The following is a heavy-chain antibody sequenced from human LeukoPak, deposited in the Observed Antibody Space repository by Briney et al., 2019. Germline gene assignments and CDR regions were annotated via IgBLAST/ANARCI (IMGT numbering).Heavy chain of an antibody. Sequence: GESLKISCKGSGYSFTSYWIGWVRQMPGKGLEWMGIIYPGDSDTRYSPSFQGQVTISADKSISTAYLQWSSLKASDTAMYYCARARGLEWELPPTHYDYWGQGTLVTVSS. CDR3: ARARGLEWELPPTHYDY. CDR1: GYSFTSYW. D-gene: IGHD1-26*01. J-gene: IGHJ4*02. CDR2: IYPGDSDT. V-gene: IGHV5-51*01.